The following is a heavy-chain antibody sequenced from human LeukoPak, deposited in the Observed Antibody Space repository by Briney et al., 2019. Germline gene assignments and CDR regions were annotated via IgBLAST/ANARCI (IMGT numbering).Heavy chain of an antibody. D-gene: IGHD6-19*01. Sequence: PSETLSLTCAVYGGSFSGYYWSWIRQPPGKGLEWIGEINHSGSTNYNPSLKSRVTISADTSKNQFSLKLSSVTAADTAVYYCARVRRQWLAETFDYWGQGTLVTVSS. CDR2: INHSGST. V-gene: IGHV4-34*01. CDR1: GGSFSGYY. J-gene: IGHJ4*02. CDR3: ARVRRQWLAETFDY.